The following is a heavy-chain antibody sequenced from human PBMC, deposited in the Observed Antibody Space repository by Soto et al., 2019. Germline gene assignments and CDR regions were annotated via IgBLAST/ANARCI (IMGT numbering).Heavy chain of an antibody. V-gene: IGHV4-61*05. CDR2: IYYSGST. CDR1: GGSISSSSYY. J-gene: IGHJ4*02. Sequence: PSETLSLTCTVSGGSISSSSYYWSWIRQPPGKGLEWIGYIYYSGSTNYNPSLKSRVTISVDTSKNQFSLKLSSVTAADTAVYYCARHPTVTEYYFDYWGQGTLVTVSS. CDR3: ARHPTVTEYYFDY. D-gene: IGHD4-17*01.